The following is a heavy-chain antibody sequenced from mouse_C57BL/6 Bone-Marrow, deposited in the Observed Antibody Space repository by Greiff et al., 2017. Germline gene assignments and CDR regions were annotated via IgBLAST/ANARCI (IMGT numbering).Heavy chain of an antibody. V-gene: IGHV5-6*01. CDR3: AFSPGAGVLYYAMDY. Sequence: EVKLMESGGDLVKPGGSLKLSCAASGFTFSSYGMSWVRQTPDKRLEWVATISSGGSYTYYPDRVKGRFTISRDNAKNTLYLQMRSLKSEDTAMYYCAFSPGAGVLYYAMDYWGQGTSVTVSS. CDR1: GFTFSSYG. J-gene: IGHJ4*01. CDR2: ISSGGSYT. D-gene: IGHD3-3*01.